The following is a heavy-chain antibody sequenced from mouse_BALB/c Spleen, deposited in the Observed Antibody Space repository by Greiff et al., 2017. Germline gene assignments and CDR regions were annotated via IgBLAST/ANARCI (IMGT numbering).Heavy chain of an antibody. CDR2: IYPGSGNT. CDR3: ARGTSYDGYYVGWYFDV. D-gene: IGHD2-3*01. CDR1: GYTFTDYY. J-gene: IGHJ1*01. V-gene: IGHV1-84*02. Sequence: QVQLKESGPELVKPGASVKISCKASGYTFTDYYINWVKQKPGQGLEWIGWIYPGSGNTKYNEKFKGKATLTVDTSSSTAYMQLSSLTSEDTAVYFCARGTSYDGYYVGWYFDVWGAGTTVTVSS.